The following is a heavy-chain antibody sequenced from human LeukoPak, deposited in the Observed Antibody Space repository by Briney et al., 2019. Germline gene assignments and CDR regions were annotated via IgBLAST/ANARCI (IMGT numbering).Heavy chain of an antibody. CDR1: GFTFSSYS. CDR3: AREGFTVTLDGMDV. D-gene: IGHD4-17*01. V-gene: IGHV3-21*01. J-gene: IGHJ6*02. CDR2: ISSSSSYI. Sequence: PGRSLRLSCAASGFTFSSYSMNWVRQAPGKGLEWVSSISSSSSYIYYADSVKGRFTISRDNAKNSLYLQMNSLRAEDTAVYYCAREGFTVTLDGMDVWGQGTTVTVSS.